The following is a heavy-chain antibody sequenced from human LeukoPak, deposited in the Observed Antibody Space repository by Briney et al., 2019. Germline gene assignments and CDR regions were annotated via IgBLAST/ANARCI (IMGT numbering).Heavy chain of an antibody. CDR2: IYSGGST. Sequence: GGSLRLSCAASGVTVCSNYMSWVRQAPGEGLEWVSVIYSGGSTYYADSVKGRFTISRDNSKNTLYLQMNSLRAEDTAVYYCARVSGWPKYFQHWGQGTLVTVAS. D-gene: IGHD6-19*01. CDR1: GVTVCSNY. V-gene: IGHV3-53*01. J-gene: IGHJ1*01. CDR3: ARVSGWPKYFQH.